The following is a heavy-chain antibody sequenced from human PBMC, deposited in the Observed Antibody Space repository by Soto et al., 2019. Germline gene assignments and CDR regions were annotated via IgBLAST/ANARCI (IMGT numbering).Heavy chain of an antibody. V-gene: IGHV1-69*06. Sequence: SVEVSCRASGGAFISYAISWVRQAPGQGLEWMGGIIPIFGTANYAQKFQGRVTITADKSTSTAYMELSSLRSEDTAVYYCARGGYYGMDVWGQGTTVTVSS. CDR2: IIPIFGTA. CDR3: ARGGYYGMDV. J-gene: IGHJ6*02. CDR1: GGAFISYA.